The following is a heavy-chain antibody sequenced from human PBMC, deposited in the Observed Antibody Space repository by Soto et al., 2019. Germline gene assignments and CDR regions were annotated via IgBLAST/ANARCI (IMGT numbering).Heavy chain of an antibody. V-gene: IGHV5-10-1*01. CDR3: ARHRLSSGWYHGMDV. J-gene: IGHJ6*02. CDR2: IDPSDSYT. Sequence: GESLKISCKGSGYSFTSYWISWVRQMPGKGLEWMGRIDPSDSYTNYSPSFQGHVTISADKSISTAYLQWSSLKASDTAMYYCARHRLSSGWYHGMDVWGQGTTVTVSS. CDR1: GYSFTSYW. D-gene: IGHD6-19*01.